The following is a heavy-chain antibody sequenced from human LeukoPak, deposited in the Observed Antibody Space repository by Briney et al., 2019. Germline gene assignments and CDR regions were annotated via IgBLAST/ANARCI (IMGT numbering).Heavy chain of an antibody. D-gene: IGHD1-26*01. J-gene: IGHJ4*02. V-gene: IGHV4-30-2*01. Sequence: SETLSLTYAVSGGSISSGGYSWSWIRQPPGKGLEWIGFIYHSGSTYYNPSLKSRVTISVDRSKNQFSLKLSSVTAADTAVYYCARNSAGWEVYYWGQGTLVTVSS. CDR2: IYHSGST. CDR3: ARNSAGWEVYY. CDR1: GGSISSGGYS.